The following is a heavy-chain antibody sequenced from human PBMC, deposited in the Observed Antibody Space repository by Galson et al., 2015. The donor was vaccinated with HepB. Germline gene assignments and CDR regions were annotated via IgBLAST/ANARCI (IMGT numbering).Heavy chain of an antibody. V-gene: IGHV3-30*04. J-gene: IGHJ4*02. CDR3: ARDRSYSSSPGGPFDY. Sequence: SLRLSCAASGFTFSGYAMSWVRQAPGKGLEWVAVISYDGSNKYYADSVKGRFTISRDNSKNTLYLQMNSLRAEDTAVYYCARDRSYSSSPGGPFDYWGQGTLVTVSS. D-gene: IGHD6-13*01. CDR2: ISYDGSNK. CDR1: GFTFSGYA.